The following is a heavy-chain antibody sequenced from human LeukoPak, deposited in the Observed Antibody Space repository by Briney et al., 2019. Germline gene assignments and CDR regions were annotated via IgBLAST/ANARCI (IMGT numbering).Heavy chain of an antibody. J-gene: IGHJ4*02. D-gene: IGHD6-19*01. Sequence: GGSLRLSYAASGFTFSGYALHWVRQAPGNGLEYVSAITNNGGTTYYATSVKGRFTISRDNSKNTLYLQMGSLRAEDMAVYYCARVSVAGYFDYWGQGTLVTVSS. V-gene: IGHV3-64*01. CDR1: GFTFSGYA. CDR3: ARVSVAGYFDY. CDR2: ITNNGGTT.